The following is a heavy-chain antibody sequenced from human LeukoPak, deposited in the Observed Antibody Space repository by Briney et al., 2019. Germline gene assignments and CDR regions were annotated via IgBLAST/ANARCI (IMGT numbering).Heavy chain of an antibody. V-gene: IGHV3-23*01. Sequence: PGGSLRLSSAASGFTFSYFGMSWVRQAPGRGLEWVSAISGSGDTTYYADSVKGRFSISRDNSKNTLYLQMNSLRAEDTAVYYCAKGRLPVYGVWFDPWGQGTLVTVSS. CDR2: ISGSGDTT. CDR1: GFTFSYFG. CDR3: AKGRLPVYGVWFDP. J-gene: IGHJ5*02. D-gene: IGHD3-10*01.